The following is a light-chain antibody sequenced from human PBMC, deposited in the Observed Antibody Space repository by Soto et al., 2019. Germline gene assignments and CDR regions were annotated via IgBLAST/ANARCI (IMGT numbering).Light chain of an antibody. CDR1: QSISRY. V-gene: IGKV1-39*01. CDR3: QQNYSPPRT. J-gene: IGKJ2*01. Sequence: DIPMTQSPSSLSASEGDRVTITCRASQSISRYVNWYQQKPGKAPKLLIYAASSLQSGVPSRFSGSGSGTDFTLTISSLQPEDFAAYYCQQNYSPPRTFGQGTKLEIK. CDR2: AAS.